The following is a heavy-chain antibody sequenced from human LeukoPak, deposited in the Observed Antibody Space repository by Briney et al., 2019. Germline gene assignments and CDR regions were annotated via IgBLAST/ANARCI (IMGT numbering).Heavy chain of an antibody. CDR3: ARDYSNYDGRWY. V-gene: IGHV1-69*04. D-gene: IGHD4-4*01. Sequence: SVKVSCKASGGTFSSYAISWVRQAPGQGLEWMGRIIPNLGIANYAQKFQGRVTITADKSTSTAYMELSSLRSEDTAVYYCARDYSNYDGRWYWGQGTLVTVSS. CDR1: GGTFSSYA. CDR2: IIPNLGIA. J-gene: IGHJ4*02.